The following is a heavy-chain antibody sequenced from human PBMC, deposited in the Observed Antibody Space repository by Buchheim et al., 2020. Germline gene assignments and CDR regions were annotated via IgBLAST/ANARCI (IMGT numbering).Heavy chain of an antibody. CDR3: ARSSRGWGSREGYYFDY. CDR2: IYTSGST. V-gene: IGHV4-4*07. J-gene: IGHJ4*02. CDR1: GGSISSYY. Sequence: QVQLQESGPGLVKPSETLSLTCTVSGGSISSYYWSWIRQPAGKGLKWIGRIYTSGSTNYNPSLKSRVTMSVDTSKNQFSLKLSSVTAADTAVYYCARSSRGWGSREGYYFDYWGQGTL. D-gene: IGHD7-27*01.